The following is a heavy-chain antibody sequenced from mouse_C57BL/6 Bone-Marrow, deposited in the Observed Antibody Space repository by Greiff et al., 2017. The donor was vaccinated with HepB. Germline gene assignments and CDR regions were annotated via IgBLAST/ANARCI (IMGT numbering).Heavy chain of an antibody. CDR3: ARDPSVVYFDY. J-gene: IGHJ2*01. CDR1: GYSITSGYY. D-gene: IGHD1-1*01. Sequence: EVKLMESGPGLVKPSQSLSLTCSVTGYSITSGYYWNWIRQFPGNKLEWMGYISYDGSNNYNPSLKNRISITRDTSKNQFFLKLNSVTTEDTATYYCARDPSVVYFDYWGQGTTLTVSS. CDR2: ISYDGSN. V-gene: IGHV3-6*01.